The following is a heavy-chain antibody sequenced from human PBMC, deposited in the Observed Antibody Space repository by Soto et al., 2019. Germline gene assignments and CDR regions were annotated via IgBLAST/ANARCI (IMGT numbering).Heavy chain of an antibody. J-gene: IGHJ4*02. CDR2: ISSSSSYT. CDR1: GFTFSDYY. CDR3: ARDLLDYYDSSGYYNFDY. D-gene: IGHD3-22*01. Sequence: NPGGSLRLSCAASGFTFSDYYMSWIRQAPGKGLEWVSYISSSSSYTNYADSVKGRFTISRDNAKNSLYLQMNSLRAEDTAVYYCARDLLDYYDSSGYYNFDYWGQGTLVTVSS. V-gene: IGHV3-11*06.